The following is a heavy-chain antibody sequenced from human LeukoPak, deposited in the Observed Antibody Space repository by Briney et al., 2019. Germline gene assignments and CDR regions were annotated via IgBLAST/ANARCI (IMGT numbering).Heavy chain of an antibody. CDR2: ISSSSSTI. V-gene: IGHV3-48*01. J-gene: IGHJ4*02. Sequence: GGSLRLSCAASGFTFSSYSMNWVRQAPGKGLEWVSYISSSSSTIYYADSVKGRFTISRDNAKNSLYLQMNSLRAEDTAVYYCARWERLTYYYDSSRDDFDYWGQGTLVTVSS. CDR3: ARWERLTYYYDSSRDDFDY. D-gene: IGHD3-22*01. CDR1: GFTFSSYS.